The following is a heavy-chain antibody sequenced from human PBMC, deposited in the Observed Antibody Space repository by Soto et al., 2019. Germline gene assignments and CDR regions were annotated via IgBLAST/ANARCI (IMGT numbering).Heavy chain of an antibody. V-gene: IGHV1-69*02. CDR3: ATTAVAAVSWFDP. Sequence: QVQLVQSGAEVKKPGSSVKVSCKASGGTFSSYTISWVRQAPGQGLEWMGRIIPILGIANYAQKFQGRVTITADNSTSTAYMELSSLRSQDTAVYYCATTAVAAVSWFDPWGHGTLVTVSS. CDR1: GGTFSSYT. D-gene: IGHD6-19*01. CDR2: IIPILGIA. J-gene: IGHJ5*02.